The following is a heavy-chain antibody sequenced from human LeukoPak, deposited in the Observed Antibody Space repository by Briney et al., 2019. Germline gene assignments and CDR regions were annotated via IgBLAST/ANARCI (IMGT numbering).Heavy chain of an antibody. Sequence: GGSLRLSCAASGFTFSSYEMNWVRQAPGKGLEWVSAISSGSGTIYYADSVKGRFTISRDNAKNSLYLQMNSLKAEDTAIYYCARAGYSSSWLLYWGQGTLVTVSS. CDR3: ARAGYSSSWLLY. V-gene: IGHV3-48*03. CDR2: ISSGSGTI. D-gene: IGHD6-13*01. CDR1: GFTFSSYE. J-gene: IGHJ4*02.